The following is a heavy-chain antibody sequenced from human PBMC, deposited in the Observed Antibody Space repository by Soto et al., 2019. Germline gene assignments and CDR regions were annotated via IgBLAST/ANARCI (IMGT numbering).Heavy chain of an antibody. Sequence: QVQLVQSGAEVKKPGTSVKISCKASGDIFTSYAMHWVRQVPGQRLEWMGWINAGNGYTKYSQKFQGRTTITRDPSASTIYMELGSLRSEDTAVYYCARDVRGYTGYDFGAFDIWGQGTMVTVSS. CDR1: GDIFTSYA. V-gene: IGHV1-3*01. J-gene: IGHJ3*02. D-gene: IGHD5-12*01. CDR3: ARDVRGYTGYDFGAFDI. CDR2: INAGNGYT.